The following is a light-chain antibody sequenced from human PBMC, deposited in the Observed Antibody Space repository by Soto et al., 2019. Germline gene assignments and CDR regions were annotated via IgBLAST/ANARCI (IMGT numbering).Light chain of an antibody. V-gene: IGKV1-17*01. CDR2: ATS. CDR3: QQYSDSPPT. Sequence: DIQMTQSPSSLSASVGDRVTITCRASQGIRNDLGWYQQKPGKAPKRLIYATSSLQSGVPSRFSGSGSGTDFTLTIDRLEPEDFAMYYCQQYSDSPPTFGQGTKVDIK. J-gene: IGKJ1*01. CDR1: QGIRND.